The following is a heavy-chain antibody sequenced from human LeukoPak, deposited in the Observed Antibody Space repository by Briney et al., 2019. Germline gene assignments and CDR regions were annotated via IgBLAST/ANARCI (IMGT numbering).Heavy chain of an antibody. V-gene: IGHV1-18*01. D-gene: IGHD6-6*01. CDR2: VSAYNGKA. Sequence: SVKVSCKASGYTFTSYGISWVRQAPGQGLEWMGWVSAYNGKANYAQKLQGRVTMNTDTSTSKAYMELRSLRSDDTAVYYCARDRWVAARPGDYFDYWGQGTRVTLSS. CDR1: GYTFTSYG. J-gene: IGHJ4*02. CDR3: ARDRWVAARPGDYFDY.